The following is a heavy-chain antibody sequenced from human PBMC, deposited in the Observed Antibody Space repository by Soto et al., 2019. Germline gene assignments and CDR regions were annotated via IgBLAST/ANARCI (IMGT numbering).Heavy chain of an antibody. J-gene: IGHJ6*02. CDR3: ARDRQRGKAGMDV. Sequence: SETLSLTCTVSGGSISSYYWSWIRQPPGKGLEWIGYIYYSGSTNYNPSLKSRVTISVDTSKNQFSLKLSSVTAADTAVYYCARDRQRGKAGMDVWGQGTTVTVSS. V-gene: IGHV4-59*01. CDR2: IYYSGST. D-gene: IGHD3-10*01. CDR1: GGSISSYY.